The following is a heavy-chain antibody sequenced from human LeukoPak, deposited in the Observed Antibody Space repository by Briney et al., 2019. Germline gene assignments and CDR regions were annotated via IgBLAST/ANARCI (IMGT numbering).Heavy chain of an antibody. V-gene: IGHV3-74*01. CDR1: GLTFSSHW. D-gene: IGHD3-10*01. CDR2: INSDGSNT. Sequence: GGSLRPSCAASGLTFSSHWMHWVRQAPGKGLVWVSRINSDGSNTNYADSVKGRSTISRDNAKNTVYLQMNSLRAEDTAVYYCARGRGPYGWFDPWGQGTLVTVSS. J-gene: IGHJ5*02. CDR3: ARGRGPYGWFDP.